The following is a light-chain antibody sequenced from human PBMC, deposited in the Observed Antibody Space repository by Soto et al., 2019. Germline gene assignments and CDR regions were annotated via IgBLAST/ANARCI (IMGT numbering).Light chain of an antibody. CDR1: SSDVGGYNY. CDR3: YSYAGSYTNV. J-gene: IGLJ1*01. CDR2: DVS. Sequence: QSALTQPASVSGSPGQSITISCTGTSSDVGGYNYVSWYQQHPGKAPKLMIYDVSKRPSGVPDRFSGSKSGNTASLTISGLQAEDEADYYCYSYAGSYTNVFGTGTKLTVL. V-gene: IGLV2-11*01.